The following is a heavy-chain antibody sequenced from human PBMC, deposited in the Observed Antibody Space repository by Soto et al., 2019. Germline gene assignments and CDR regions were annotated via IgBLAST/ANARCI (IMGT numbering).Heavy chain of an antibody. Sequence: GESLKISCKGSGYSFTSYWISWVRQMPGKGLEWMGRIDPSDSYTNYSPSFQGHVTISADKSISTAYLQWSSLKASDTAMYYCARDAPIPAAIGNYYYYGMDVWGQGTTVTAP. CDR3: ARDAPIPAAIGNYYYYGMDV. V-gene: IGHV5-10-1*01. CDR1: GYSFTSYW. D-gene: IGHD2-2*02. J-gene: IGHJ6*02. CDR2: IDPSDSYT.